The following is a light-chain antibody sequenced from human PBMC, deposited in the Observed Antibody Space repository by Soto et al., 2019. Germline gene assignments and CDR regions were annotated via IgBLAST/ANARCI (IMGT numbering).Light chain of an antibody. CDR3: QQCGSSPET. CDR2: DAS. J-gene: IGKJ1*01. CDR1: QSVSSY. V-gene: IGKV3-11*01. Sequence: EIVLTQSPGTLSLSPGERATLSCRASQSVSSYLAWYQQKPGQAPRLLIYDASNRATGIPARFSGSGSGTEFTLTISSLQSEDFAVYYCQQCGSSPETFGQGTKVDIK.